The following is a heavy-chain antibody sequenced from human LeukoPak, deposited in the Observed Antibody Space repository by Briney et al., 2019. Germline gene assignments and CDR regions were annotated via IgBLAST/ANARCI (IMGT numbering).Heavy chain of an antibody. J-gene: IGHJ3*02. D-gene: IGHD3-10*01. Sequence: SETLSLTCTVSGGSISSYYWSWIRQPPGKGLEWIGYIYYSGSTNYNPSLKSRVTISVDTSKNQFSLKLSSVTAADTAFYYCARVRGGSGSYFVAFDIWGQGTMVIVSS. CDR1: GGSISSYY. CDR3: ARVRGGSGSYFVAFDI. CDR2: IYYSGST. V-gene: IGHV4-59*01.